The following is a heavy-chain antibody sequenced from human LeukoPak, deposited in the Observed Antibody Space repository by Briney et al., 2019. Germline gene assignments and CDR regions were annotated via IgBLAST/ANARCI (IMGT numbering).Heavy chain of an antibody. Sequence: ASVKVSCKASGYTFTGYYMHWVRPAPGQGLEWMGWINPNSGGTNYAQKFQGRVTMTRDTSISTAYMELSRLRSDDTAVYYCARLSITMVREGTNYWGQGTLVTVSS. J-gene: IGHJ4*02. CDR3: ARLSITMVREGTNY. CDR2: INPNSGGT. D-gene: IGHD3-10*01. V-gene: IGHV1-2*02. CDR1: GYTFTGYY.